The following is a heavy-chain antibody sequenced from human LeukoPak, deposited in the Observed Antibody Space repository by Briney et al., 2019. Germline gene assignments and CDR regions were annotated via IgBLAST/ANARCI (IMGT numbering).Heavy chain of an antibody. D-gene: IGHD5-24*01. CDR3: ATHTGGYNYWWFDI. CDR1: GGTFSNYP. V-gene: IGHV1-69*13. J-gene: IGHJ5*02. Sequence: GASVKVSCKASGGTFSNYPIIWVRQAPERGLEWLGGIIPIYGTANYAQMFQGRITLTAHESTATAYMELSSLTSDDTAMYFCATHTGGYNYWWFDIWGQGTLVTVSP. CDR2: IIPIYGTA.